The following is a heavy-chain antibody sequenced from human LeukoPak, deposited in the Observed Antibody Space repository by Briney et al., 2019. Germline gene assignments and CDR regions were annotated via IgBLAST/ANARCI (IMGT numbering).Heavy chain of an antibody. V-gene: IGHV3-23*01. J-gene: IGHJ4*02. CDR2: ISGSGGST. CDR3: ATLRETYCGGDCYSFDY. CDR1: GFTFSSYA. Sequence: AGGSLRLSCAASGFTFSSYAMSWVRQAPGKGLEWVSAISGSGGSTYYADSVKGRFTISRDNSKNTLYLQMNGLRAEDTAVYYCATLRETYCGGDCYSFDYWGQGTLVTVSS. D-gene: IGHD2-21*01.